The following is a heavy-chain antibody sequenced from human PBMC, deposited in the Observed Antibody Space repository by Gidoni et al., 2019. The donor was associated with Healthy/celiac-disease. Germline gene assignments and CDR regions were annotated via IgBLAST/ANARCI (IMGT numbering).Heavy chain of an antibody. Sequence: QVQLVESGGSVVQPGRSLRLSCAASGFNFRSYAMHWVPQAPGKGLEVVEVISYDVSNKYYADSVKGRFTISRDNSKNTLYLQMNSLRAEYTAVYDCARVLETAMAPPGAFDIWGQGTMVTVSS. D-gene: IGHD5-18*01. CDR2: ISYDVSNK. V-gene: IGHV3-30-3*01. J-gene: IGHJ3*02. CDR3: ARVLETAMAPPGAFDI. CDR1: GFNFRSYA.